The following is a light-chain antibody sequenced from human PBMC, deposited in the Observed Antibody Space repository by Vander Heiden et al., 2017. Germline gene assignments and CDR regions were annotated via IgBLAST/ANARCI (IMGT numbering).Light chain of an antibody. CDR1: SLRSYY. CDR3: NSRDSSGNHPHVV. J-gene: IGLJ2*01. V-gene: IGLV3-19*01. CDR2: GKN. Sequence: SSELTQDPAVSVALGQTVRITCQGDSLRSYYASWYQQKPGQAPILVIYGKNNRPSGIPDRFSGFSSGNIAYLTITGAQAEDEADYYCNSRDSSGNHPHVVFGGGTKLTVL.